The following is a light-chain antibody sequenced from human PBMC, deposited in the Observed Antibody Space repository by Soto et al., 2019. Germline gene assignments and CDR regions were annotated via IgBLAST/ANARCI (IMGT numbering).Light chain of an antibody. J-gene: IGLJ3*02. CDR2: EGS. V-gene: IGLV2-23*01. CDR1: SSDVGSYNL. Sequence: QSALTQPASVSGSPGQSITISCTGTSSDVGSYNLVSWYQQHPGKAPKLMIYEGSKRPSGVSNRFSGSKSGNTASLTISGLPAEDEADYYCCSYAGSSTPWVFGGGTKLTVL. CDR3: CSYAGSSTPWV.